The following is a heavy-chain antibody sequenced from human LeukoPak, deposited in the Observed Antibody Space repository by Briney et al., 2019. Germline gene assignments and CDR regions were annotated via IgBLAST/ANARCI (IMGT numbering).Heavy chain of an antibody. CDR1: GDSVSSNSAA. Sequence: SQTLSLTCAISGDSVSSNSAAWNWIRQSPSRGLEWLGRTYYRSKWYNDYAVSVKSRITINPDTSKNQFSLQLNSVTPEDTAVYYCAREWGYSYGLVYIDAFDIWGQGTMVTVSS. J-gene: IGHJ3*02. D-gene: IGHD5-18*01. V-gene: IGHV6-1*01. CDR2: TYYRSKWYN. CDR3: AREWGYSYGLVYIDAFDI.